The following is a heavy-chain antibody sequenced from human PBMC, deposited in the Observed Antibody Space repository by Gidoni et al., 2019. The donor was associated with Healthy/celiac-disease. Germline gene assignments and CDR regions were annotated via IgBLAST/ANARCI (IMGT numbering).Heavy chain of an antibody. V-gene: IGHV3-23*01. D-gene: IGHD3-3*01. CDR1: GFTFSSYA. J-gene: IGHJ3*02. CDR2: ISGSGVST. CDR3: AKEGDFWSGYYGGDAFDI. Sequence: EVQLLESGGGLVQPGGSLRLSCAASGFTFSSYAMRWVRQAPGKGLEWFSAISGSGVSTYYADSVKGLFTISRYNSKNTLYLQMNSLIAEDTAVYYCAKEGDFWSGYYGGDAFDIWGQGTMVTVSS.